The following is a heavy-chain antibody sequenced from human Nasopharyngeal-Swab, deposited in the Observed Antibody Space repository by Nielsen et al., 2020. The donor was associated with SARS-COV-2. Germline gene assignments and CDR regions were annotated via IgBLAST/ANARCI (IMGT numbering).Heavy chain of an antibody. J-gene: IGHJ6*02. V-gene: IGHV3-30-3*01. CDR3: ARDRVSHIELVPTSMDV. D-gene: IGHD2-2*01. CDR2: ISYDGTNK. CDR1: GFAFSRFP. Sequence: EGSLRLSCSASGFAFSRFPMHWVRQAPGKGLDWVALISYDGTNKYYADSVKGRFSISRDYFNNTLYLQMNSLRVEDTAVYYCARDRVSHIELVPTSMDVWGQGTTVTVSS.